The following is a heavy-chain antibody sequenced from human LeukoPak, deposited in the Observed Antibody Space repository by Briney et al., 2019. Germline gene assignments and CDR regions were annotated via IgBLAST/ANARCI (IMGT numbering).Heavy chain of an antibody. V-gene: IGHV3-21*01. CDR3: ARDADYYGSGSYYSPWDYYYYYGMDV. Sequence: GGSLRLSCAASGFTFSSYSMNWVRQAPGKGLEWVSSISSSSSYIYYADSVKGRFTISRDNAKNSLYLQMNSLRAEDTAVYYCARDADYYGSGSYYSPWDYYYYYGMDVWGQGTTVTVSS. CDR2: ISSSSSYI. D-gene: IGHD3-10*01. J-gene: IGHJ6*02. CDR1: GFTFSSYS.